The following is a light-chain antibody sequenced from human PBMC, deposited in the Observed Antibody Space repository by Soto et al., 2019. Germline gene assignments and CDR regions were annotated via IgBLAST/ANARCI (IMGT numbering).Light chain of an antibody. V-gene: IGKV2-29*03. J-gene: IGKJ1*01. CDR1: QSLLHSDGKTY. Sequence: ILMTQTPLSLSIIPGQTASISCKSSQSLLHSDGKTYFYWYVQKAGQAPQPLIYEVSNRFSGVPERFSGSGSRTDFTLKISRVEADDVGIYYCMQAKDIPWTFGQGTKVDIK. CDR2: EVS. CDR3: MQAKDIPWT.